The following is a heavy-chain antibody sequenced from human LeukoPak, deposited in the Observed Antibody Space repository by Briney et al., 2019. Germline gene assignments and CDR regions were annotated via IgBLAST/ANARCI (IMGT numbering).Heavy chain of an antibody. J-gene: IGHJ3*02. CDR2: IYYSGTT. CDR1: GGSTNPDY. CDR3: AGAYCGGDCYSGRTFDI. D-gene: IGHD2-21*02. V-gene: IGHV4-4*07. Sequence: PSETLSLTCTVSGGSTNPDYWSWIRQRAGQGLEWLGRIYYSGTTDYTPSLISRVTMSLDTSQNQFSLRLSSVTAADTAVYYCAGAYCGGDCYSGRTFDIWGQGTMVTVSS.